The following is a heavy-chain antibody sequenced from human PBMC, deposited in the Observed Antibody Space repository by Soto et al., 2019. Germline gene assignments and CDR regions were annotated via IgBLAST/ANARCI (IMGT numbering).Heavy chain of an antibody. CDR3: ARRNSIAAWNWFDP. J-gene: IGHJ5*02. CDR2: IYYSGST. Sequence: ETLSLTCTVSGGSISSYYWSWIRQPPGKGLEWIGYIYYSGSTNYNPSLKSRVTISVDTSKNQFSLKLSSVTAADTAVYYCARRNSIAAWNWFDPWGQGTLVTVSS. CDR1: GGSISSYY. D-gene: IGHD6-6*01. V-gene: IGHV4-59*08.